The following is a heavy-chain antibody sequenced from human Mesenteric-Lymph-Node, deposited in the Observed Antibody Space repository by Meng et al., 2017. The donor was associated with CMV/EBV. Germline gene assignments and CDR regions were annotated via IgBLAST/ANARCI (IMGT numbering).Heavy chain of an antibody. CDR1: GFTFDDYG. V-gene: IGHV3-21*01. CDR2: LSSSSSYI. J-gene: IGHJ4*02. Sequence: GESLKISCPASGFTFDDYGLSWVRQAPGKGLEWVSSLSSSSSYIYYADSVKGRFTISRDNAKSSLYLQLDSLSPEDTAVYYCARGHDFDYWGQGTLVTVSS. CDR3: ARGHDFDY.